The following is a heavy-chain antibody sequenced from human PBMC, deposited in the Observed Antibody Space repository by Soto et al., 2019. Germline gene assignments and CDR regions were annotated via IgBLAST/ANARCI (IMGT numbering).Heavy chain of an antibody. CDR2: IESGGST. CDR3: ARGDTPMITGMDSFDI. Sequence: GGSLRLSCNASGFTVSSTYMSWVRQAPGMGLEWVAVIESGGSTHYADSVKGRFTISRDNARNSLYLQMDSLRAEDTAVYFCARGDTPMITGMDSFDIWGQGTMVTVSS. J-gene: IGHJ3*02. V-gene: IGHV3-53*01. D-gene: IGHD5-18*01. CDR1: GFTVSSTY.